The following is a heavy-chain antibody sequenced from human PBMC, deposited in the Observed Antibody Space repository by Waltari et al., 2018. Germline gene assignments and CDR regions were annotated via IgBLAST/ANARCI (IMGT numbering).Heavy chain of an antibody. D-gene: IGHD1-7*01. V-gene: IGHV3-7*01. CDR1: GFPFSTHW. CDR3: TTNWNYGDY. CDR2: IKPDGSEK. Sequence: EVQLLESGGGLVQPGGSLRLSGAASGFPFSTHWMNWVRQTPGKGLEWVANIKPDGSEKYYVDSVKGRFTISRDNAKKSLYLQMNTLRVEDTAVYYCTTNWNYGDYWGQGTLVTVSS. J-gene: IGHJ4*02.